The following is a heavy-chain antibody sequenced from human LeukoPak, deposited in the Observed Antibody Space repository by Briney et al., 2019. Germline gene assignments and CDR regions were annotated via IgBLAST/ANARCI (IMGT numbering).Heavy chain of an antibody. CDR3: AKASSPLGHFDY. J-gene: IGHJ4*02. D-gene: IGHD3-16*01. CDR1: QFTFSRYA. CDR2: ISDDGSST. Sequence: PGGSLRLSCGASQFTFSRYAMSWVRQARGKGLEWVSGISDDGSSTYYADSVKGRFTISRDNSRNTLFLQMNSLRAEDTAVYYCAKASSPLGHFDYWGQGTLVTVSS. V-gene: IGHV3-23*01.